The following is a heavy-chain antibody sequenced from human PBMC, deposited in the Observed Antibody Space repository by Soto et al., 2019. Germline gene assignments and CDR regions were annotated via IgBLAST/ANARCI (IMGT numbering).Heavy chain of an antibody. V-gene: IGHV1-46*01. CDR3: AADLRYCSGDSCNDY. Sequence: GASVKVSCKASGYTFTSYYMHWVRQAPGQGLEWMGIINPSGGSTSYAQKFQGRVTMTRDTSTSTVYMELSSLRPEDTAVYYCAADLRYCSGDSCNDYWGQGTQVTVS. CDR1: GYTFTSYY. D-gene: IGHD2-15*01. CDR2: INPSGGST. J-gene: IGHJ4*02.